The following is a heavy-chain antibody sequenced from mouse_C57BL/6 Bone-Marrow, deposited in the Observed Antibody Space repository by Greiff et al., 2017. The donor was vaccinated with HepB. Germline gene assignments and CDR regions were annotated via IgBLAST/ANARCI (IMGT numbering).Heavy chain of an antibody. CDR1: GFSLPSYG. CDR3: ANNGNPPYAMDH. Sequence: QVQLKQSGPGLVQPSQSLSITCTVSGFSLPSYGVHWVRQSPGKGLEWLGVIWRGGSTDYNAAFMSRLSITKDNSKSQVFFKMNSLQADDTAKYYCANNGNPPYAMDHWGHGTSATVSS. CDR2: IWRGGST. D-gene: IGHD2-1*01. J-gene: IGHJ4*01. V-gene: IGHV2-5*01.